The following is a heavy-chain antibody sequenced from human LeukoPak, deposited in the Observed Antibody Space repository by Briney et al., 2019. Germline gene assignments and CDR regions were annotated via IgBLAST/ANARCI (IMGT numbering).Heavy chain of an antibody. CDR2: IRDKAANYAT. V-gene: IGHV3-73*01. CDR1: GFTFSGSA. J-gene: IGHJ3*02. Sequence: GGSLRLSCAASGFTFSGSAMHWVRQASGIGLEWVGRIRDKAANYATAYAASVKGRFTISRDDSKNTAYLQMNSLKTEDTAVYFCTRLDDGSDIWGHGTMVTVSS. CDR3: TRLDDGSDI.